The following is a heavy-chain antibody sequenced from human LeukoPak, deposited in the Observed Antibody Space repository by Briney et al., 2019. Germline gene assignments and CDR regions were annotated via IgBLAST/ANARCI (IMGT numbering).Heavy chain of an antibody. CDR2: LRHSGST. D-gene: IGHD6-13*01. CDR1: GGSFSGYY. Sequence: TSETLSLTCAVYGGSFSGYYWSWIRQPPGKGLEWIGELRHSGSTNYNPSLKRRVTISVDTSKNQFSLKLSSVTAADTAVYYCAMAPRKGIAAAGGGRYNSFDPWGQGTLVTVSS. CDR3: AMAPRKGIAAAGGGRYNSFDP. J-gene: IGHJ5*02. V-gene: IGHV4-34*01.